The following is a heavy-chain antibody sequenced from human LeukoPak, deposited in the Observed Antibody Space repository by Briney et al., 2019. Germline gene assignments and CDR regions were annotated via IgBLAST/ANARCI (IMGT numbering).Heavy chain of an antibody. J-gene: IGHJ4*02. CDR1: GFTFSTYT. CDR2: ISYDGSKE. D-gene: IGHD3-10*01. V-gene: IGHV3-30*01. Sequence: GGSLSLSCAASGFTFSTYTMHWVRQAPGKGLEGVAVISYDGSKEFYADSVKGRFTISRDNFKNTVYVQMYGLRAKDTAVYYCARGRVMAWAYGSGSYYVDSWGQGTLVTVSS. CDR3: ARGRVMAWAYGSGSYYVDS.